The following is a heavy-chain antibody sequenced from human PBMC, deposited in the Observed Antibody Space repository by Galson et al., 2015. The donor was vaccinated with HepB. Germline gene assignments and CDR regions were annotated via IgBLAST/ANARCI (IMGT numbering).Heavy chain of an antibody. D-gene: IGHD3-3*01. CDR3: ARTIRSYDFWSGYYAFVY. V-gene: IGHV2-70*11. CDR2: IDWDDDK. CDR1: GFSLSTSGMC. Sequence: PALVKPTQTLTLTCTFSGFSLSTSGMCVSWIRQPPGKALEWLARIDWDDDKYYSTSLKTRLTISKDTSKNQVVLRMTNMDPVDTATYYCARTIRSYDFWSGYYAFVYWGQGTLVTVSS. J-gene: IGHJ4*02.